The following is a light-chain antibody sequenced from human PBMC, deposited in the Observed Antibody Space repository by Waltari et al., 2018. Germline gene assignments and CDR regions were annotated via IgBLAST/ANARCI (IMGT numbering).Light chain of an antibody. V-gene: IGLV1-40*01. J-gene: IGLJ2*01. Sequence: QSVLTQPPSVSGAPGQRVTIPCTGSTSNHVAGSDVHWYQKLPRTAPKLLIYNNHDRPSGVPDRFSGSRSGTSASLAITGLQAEDEADYYCQSFDTSLSGYVVFGGGTKLTVL. CDR3: QSFDTSLSGYVV. CDR1: TSNHVAGSD. CDR2: NNH.